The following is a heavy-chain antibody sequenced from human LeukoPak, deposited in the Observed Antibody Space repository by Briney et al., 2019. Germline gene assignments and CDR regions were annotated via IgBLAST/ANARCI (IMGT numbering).Heavy chain of an antibody. V-gene: IGHV4-31*03. CDR1: GGSIFSGGYF. J-gene: IGHJ3*02. Sequence: SETLSLTCTVSGGSIFSGGYFWSWIRQHPGNGLEWIGYIYYSGSTYYNPSLKSRVTISMDTSKNQLSLKLSSVTAADTAVYYCARISSRGLGFDIWGQGSMVTVSS. CDR2: IYYSGST. D-gene: IGHD3/OR15-3a*01. CDR3: ARISSRGLGFDI.